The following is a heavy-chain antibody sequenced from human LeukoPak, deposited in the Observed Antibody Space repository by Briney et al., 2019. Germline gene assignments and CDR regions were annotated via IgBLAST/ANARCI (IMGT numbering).Heavy chain of an antibody. CDR3: ARVGYCSGGSCYPTKFDY. J-gene: IGHJ4*02. CDR2: ISAYNGNT. D-gene: IGHD2-15*01. Sequence: ASVKVSCKASGYTFTSYGISWVLQAPGQGLEWMGWISAYNGNTNYAQKLQGRVTMTTDTSTSTAYMELRSLRSDDTAVYYCARVGYCSGGSCYPTKFDYWGQGTLVTVSS. CDR1: GYTFTSYG. V-gene: IGHV1-18*01.